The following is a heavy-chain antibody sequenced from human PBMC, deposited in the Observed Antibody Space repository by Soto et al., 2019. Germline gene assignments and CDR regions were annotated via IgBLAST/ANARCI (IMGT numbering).Heavy chain of an antibody. V-gene: IGHV5-10-1*01. CDR1: GYSFTTHW. D-gene: IGHD1-1*01. CDR3: ARRLSGPKEEYNAYYFYGLDV. Sequence: PGESLKSSCQGSGYSFTTHWITWVRQTPGKGLEWMGRIDPSNSYINYSPSFQGHVTISVDRSISTAYLQWSRLEVSDNAIYYCARRLSGPKEEYNAYYFYGLDVWGQGTKVTVSS. J-gene: IGHJ6*02. CDR2: IDPSNSYI.